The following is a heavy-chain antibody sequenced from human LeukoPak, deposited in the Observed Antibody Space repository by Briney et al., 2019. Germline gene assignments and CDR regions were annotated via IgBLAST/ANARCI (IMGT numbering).Heavy chain of an antibody. CDR1: GFTFSSYS. Sequence: GGSLRLSGAASGFTFSSYSMTGVAQAPGKGLEWVAVISYDGSNKYFADSVKGRFTISRDNSKNTLYLQMNSLRAEDTAVYYCARDSGGDWGQGTLVTVSS. CDR3: ARDSGGD. V-gene: IGHV3-30*03. J-gene: IGHJ4*02. CDR2: ISYDGSNK. D-gene: IGHD3-10*01.